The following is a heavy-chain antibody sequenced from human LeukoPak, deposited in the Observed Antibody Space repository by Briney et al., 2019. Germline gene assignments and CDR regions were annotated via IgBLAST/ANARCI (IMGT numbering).Heavy chain of an antibody. D-gene: IGHD3-3*01. V-gene: IGHV4-30-4*08. Sequence: SEALSLTCTVSGGSISSGDYYWSWIRQPPGKGLEWIGCIYYSGSTYYNPSLKSRVTISVDTSKNQFSLKLSSVTAADTAVYYCARASIFGVVIIPFGYWGQGTLVTVSS. CDR1: GGSISSGDYY. CDR3: ARASIFGVVIIPFGY. CDR2: IYYSGST. J-gene: IGHJ4*02.